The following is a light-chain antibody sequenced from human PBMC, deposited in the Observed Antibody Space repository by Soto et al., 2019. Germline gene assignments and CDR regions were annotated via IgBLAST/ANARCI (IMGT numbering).Light chain of an antibody. J-gene: IGLJ2*01. CDR3: SSYRSSNTPVV. Sequence: QSALTQPASVSGSPGQSITIPCTGTSSDVGSHNTVSWYQQHPGKAPKLMISDVTNRPSGVSYRFSGAKSGNTASLTISGLQAEDEADYYCSSYRSSNTPVVFGGGTKLTVL. CDR1: SSDVGSHNT. CDR2: DVT. V-gene: IGLV2-14*01.